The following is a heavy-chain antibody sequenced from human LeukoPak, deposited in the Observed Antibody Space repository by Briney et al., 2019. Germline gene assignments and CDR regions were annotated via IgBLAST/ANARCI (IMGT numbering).Heavy chain of an antibody. V-gene: IGHV1-2*02. Sequence: ASVTVSCQASVDTFNHYYMHWLRQAPGDGREWMGWLNDNSGGTYYTQKFQGRVTMPRDTSISTAYMELSSLSSDATAVYYCARGGYSGTEKPNDYWGQGTLVTVSS. J-gene: IGHJ4*02. CDR1: VDTFNHYY. CDR2: LNDNSGGT. D-gene: IGHD1-26*01. CDR3: ARGGYSGTEKPNDY.